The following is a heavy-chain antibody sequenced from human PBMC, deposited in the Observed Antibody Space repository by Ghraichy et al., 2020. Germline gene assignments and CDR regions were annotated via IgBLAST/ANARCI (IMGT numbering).Heavy chain of an antibody. CDR1: GFTFSSYS. D-gene: IGHD2-2*01. CDR3: ARDRVPAARVRVYGMDV. Sequence: GGSLRLSCAASGFTFSSYSMNWVRQAPGKGLEWVSSISSSSSYIYYADSVKGRFTISRDNAKNSLYLQMNSLRAEDTAVYYCARDRVPAARVRVYGMDVWGQGTTVTVSS. CDR2: ISSSSSYI. V-gene: IGHV3-21*01. J-gene: IGHJ6*02.